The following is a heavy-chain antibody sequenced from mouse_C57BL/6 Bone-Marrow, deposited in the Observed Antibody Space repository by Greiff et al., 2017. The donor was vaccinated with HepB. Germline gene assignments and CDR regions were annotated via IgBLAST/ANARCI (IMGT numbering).Heavy chain of an antibody. J-gene: IGHJ2*01. CDR3: TTMITYYFDY. CDR1: GFNIKDDY. CDR2: IDPENGDT. D-gene: IGHD2-4*01. Sequence: VQLKQSGAELVRPGASVKLSCTASGFNIKDDYMHWVKQRPEQGLEWIGWIDPENGDTEYASKFQGKATITADTSSNTAYLQLSSLTSEDTALYYCTTMITYYFDYWRQGTTLTFSS. V-gene: IGHV14-4*01.